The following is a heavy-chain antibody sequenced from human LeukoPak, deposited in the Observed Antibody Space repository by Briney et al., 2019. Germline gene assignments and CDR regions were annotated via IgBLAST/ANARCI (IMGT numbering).Heavy chain of an antibody. J-gene: IGHJ4*02. CDR1: GFTFNTYG. CDR2: ISSDGSNK. D-gene: IGHD2-2*01. V-gene: IGHV3-30*18. Sequence: GGSLRLSCVASGFTFNTYGIHWVRQAPGKGLEWVAGISSDGSNKDYADSVKGRFTISRDNSKNTLYLQMNSLRAEDTAVYYCAKAAYCTSTSCHFSGYAQRPLDSWGQGTLVTVSS. CDR3: AKAAYCTSTSCHFSGYAQRPLDS.